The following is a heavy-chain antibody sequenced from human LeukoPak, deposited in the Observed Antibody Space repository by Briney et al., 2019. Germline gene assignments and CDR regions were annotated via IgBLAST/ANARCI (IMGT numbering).Heavy chain of an antibody. D-gene: IGHD6-13*01. Sequence: GGSLRLSCSASGFTFSSYWVTWVRQAPGKGLEWVANVKQDGSEKNYVDSVKGRFTISRDNAKNSLYLQMNSLRAEDTAVYYCARDPGIAAAAGGYWGQGTLVTVSS. CDR3: ARDPGIAAAAGGY. CDR1: GFTFSSYW. CDR2: VKQDGSEK. J-gene: IGHJ4*02. V-gene: IGHV3-7*01.